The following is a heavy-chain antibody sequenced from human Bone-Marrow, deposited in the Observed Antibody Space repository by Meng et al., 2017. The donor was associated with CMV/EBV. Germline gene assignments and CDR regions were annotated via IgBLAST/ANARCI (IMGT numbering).Heavy chain of an antibody. Sequence: ASVKVSCKASGYTFTGYYVHWVRQAPGQGLEWMGWINPNSGGTNYAQKFQGRVTMTRDTSISTAYMELSRLRSDDTAVYYCATDPIVGATQGYYGMDVWGQGTTVTVSS. J-gene: IGHJ6*02. D-gene: IGHD1-26*01. CDR3: ATDPIVGATQGYYGMDV. CDR1: GYTFTGYY. CDR2: INPNSGGT. V-gene: IGHV1-2*02.